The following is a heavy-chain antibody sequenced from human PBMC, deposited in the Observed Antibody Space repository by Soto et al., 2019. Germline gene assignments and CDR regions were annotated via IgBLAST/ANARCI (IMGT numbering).Heavy chain of an antibody. V-gene: IGHV4-34*01. J-gene: IGHJ4*02. CDR2: INDSGST. CDR3: QAGDF. Sequence: KASETLSLTCAVSGGSFRGYFWSWIRQSPDKGLEWIGEINDSGSTYYNPSFKSRLTISVDTSKSQISLTLTSVTAADSAVYYCQAGDFWGQGTRVTVSS. CDR1: GGSFRGYF.